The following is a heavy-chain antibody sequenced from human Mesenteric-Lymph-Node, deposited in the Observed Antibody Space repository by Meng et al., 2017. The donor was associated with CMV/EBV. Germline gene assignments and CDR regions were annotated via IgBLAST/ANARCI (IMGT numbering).Heavy chain of an antibody. CDR2: MYYSGNT. D-gene: IGHD3-3*01. Sequence: SETLSLTCTVSGGAISSYHWSWIRQPPGKGLEWIGYMYYSGNTNYNPSLKSRVTISIDTSKNQFSPKLSSVTAADTAVYYCARGTSGVVTIYSYYALDVWGQGTTVTVSS. CDR1: GGAISSYH. J-gene: IGHJ6*02. V-gene: IGHV4-59*01. CDR3: ARGTSGVVTIYSYYALDV.